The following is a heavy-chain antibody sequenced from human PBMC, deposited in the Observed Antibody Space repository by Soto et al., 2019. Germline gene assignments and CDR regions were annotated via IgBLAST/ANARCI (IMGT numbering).Heavy chain of an antibody. CDR3: ARDRPGPNLYDSSGYRYYFDY. D-gene: IGHD3-22*01. J-gene: IGHJ4*02. Sequence: SETLSLTCTVSGGSISSYYWSWIRQPPGKGLEWIGYIYYSGSTNYNPSLKSRVTISVDTSKNQFSLKLSSVTAADTAVYYCARDRPGPNLYDSSGYRYYFDYWGQGTLVTVSS. V-gene: IGHV4-59*01. CDR2: IYYSGST. CDR1: GGSISSYY.